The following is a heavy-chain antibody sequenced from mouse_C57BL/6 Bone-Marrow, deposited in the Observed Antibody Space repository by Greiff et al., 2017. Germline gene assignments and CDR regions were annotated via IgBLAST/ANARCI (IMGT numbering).Heavy chain of an antibody. J-gene: IGHJ2*01. CDR3: TRRSDYDFYFDY. D-gene: IGHD2-4*01. V-gene: IGHV1-55*01. CDR2: IYPGSGST. Sequence: QVQLQQPGAELVKPGASVKMSCKASGYTFTSYWITWVKQRPGQGLEWIGDIYPGSGSTNYNEKFKSKATLTVDTSSRTAYMQLSSRTSEYSAVYYCTRRSDYDFYFDYWGQVTTLTVSS. CDR1: GYTFTSYW.